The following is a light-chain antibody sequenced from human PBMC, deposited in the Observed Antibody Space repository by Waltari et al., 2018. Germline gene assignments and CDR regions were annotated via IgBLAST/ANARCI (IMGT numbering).Light chain of an antibody. CDR2: AAS. V-gene: IGKV1-9*01. Sequence: DIQLTQSPSFLSASVGDRVTITCRASQGISSSLAWFQPKPGRAPKLLIYAASTLPGGVPSSFSGSGSGTEFTLTIINLQPEDFATYYCQQANSDPLTFGGGTKVEMK. CDR3: QQANSDPLT. J-gene: IGKJ4*01. CDR1: QGISSS.